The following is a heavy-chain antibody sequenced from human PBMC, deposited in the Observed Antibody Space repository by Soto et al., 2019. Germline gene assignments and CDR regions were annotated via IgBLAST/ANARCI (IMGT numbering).Heavy chain of an antibody. CDR1: GYTFTSYY. Sequence: GASVKVSCKASGYTFTSYYMHWVRQAPGQGLEWMGIINPSGGSTSYAQKFQGRVTMTRDTSTSTVYMELSSLRSEDTAVYYCASCRSNRGSCYSSAFDIWGQGTMVTVSS. J-gene: IGHJ3*02. CDR3: ASCRSNRGSCYSSAFDI. D-gene: IGHD2-15*01. V-gene: IGHV1-46*03. CDR2: INPSGGST.